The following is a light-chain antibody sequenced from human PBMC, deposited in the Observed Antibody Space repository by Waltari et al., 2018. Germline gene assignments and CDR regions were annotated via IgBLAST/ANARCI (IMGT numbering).Light chain of an antibody. CDR3: SSFTTSKTRV. CDR2: DVD. Sequence: QSALIQPASLSASPGQSITISCTGTSNAIGAYDFVSCSQQHPGKFPKLIIYDVDIRPSGISNRFSGSKSGNTASLTISGLQAEDDSDYYCSSFTTSKTRVFGGGTRVTVL. J-gene: IGLJ2*01. V-gene: IGLV2-14*03. CDR1: SNAIGAYDF.